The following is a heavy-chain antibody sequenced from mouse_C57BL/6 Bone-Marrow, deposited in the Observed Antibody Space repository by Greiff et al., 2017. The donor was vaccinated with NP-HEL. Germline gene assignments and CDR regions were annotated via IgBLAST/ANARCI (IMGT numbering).Heavy chain of an antibody. Sequence: EVQLQQSGAELVRPGASVKLSCTASGFNIKDDYMHWVKQRPEQGLEWIGWIDPENGDTEYASKFQGTATITADTSSNTAYLQLSSLTSEDTAVYYCTTGIYYDYDYYFDYWGQGTTLTVSS. CDR2: IDPENGDT. CDR1: GFNIKDDY. CDR3: TTGIYYDYDYYFDY. D-gene: IGHD2-4*01. J-gene: IGHJ2*01. V-gene: IGHV14-4*01.